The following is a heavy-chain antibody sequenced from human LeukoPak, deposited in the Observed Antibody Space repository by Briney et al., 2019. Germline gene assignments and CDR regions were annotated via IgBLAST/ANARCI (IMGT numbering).Heavy chain of an antibody. J-gene: IGHJ3*02. CDR1: GFTFSTYW. Sequence: PGGSLRLSCAASGFTFSTYWIHWVRQAPGKGLVWVSRINSDGGNTVYADSAKGRFTISRDNVKNTVYLQMNSLRAEDTAVYYCEREAYSNYAYDMWGQGTMVIVSS. CDR2: INSDGGNT. V-gene: IGHV3-74*01. CDR3: EREAYSNYAYDM. D-gene: IGHD6-13*01.